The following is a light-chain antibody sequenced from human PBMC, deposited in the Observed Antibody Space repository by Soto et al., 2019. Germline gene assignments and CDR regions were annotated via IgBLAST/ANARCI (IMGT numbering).Light chain of an antibody. CDR2: KAS. CDR3: QQYSGNSGT. CDR1: QTISSW. V-gene: IGKV1-5*03. Sequence: DIQMTQSPSTLSGSVGDRVTITCRASQTISSWLAWYQQKPGKAPQLLISKASSLKTGVPSRFSGSGSGTEFTLTISNLQPDDFATYYCQQYSGNSGTFGQGTKVDIK. J-gene: IGKJ1*01.